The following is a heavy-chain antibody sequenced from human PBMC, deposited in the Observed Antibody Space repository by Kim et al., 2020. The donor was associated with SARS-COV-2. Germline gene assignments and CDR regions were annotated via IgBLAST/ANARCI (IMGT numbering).Heavy chain of an antibody. CDR2: IYYSGST. CDR1: GGSISSGGYY. V-gene: IGHV4-31*03. CDR3: ARGQWSPTFDY. J-gene: IGHJ4*02. Sequence: SETLSLTCTVSGGSISSGGYYWSWIRQHPGKGLEWIGYIYYSGSTYYNPSLKSRVTISVDTSKNQFSLKLSSVTAADTAVYYCARGQWSPTFDYWGQGTLVTVSS. D-gene: IGHD6-19*01.